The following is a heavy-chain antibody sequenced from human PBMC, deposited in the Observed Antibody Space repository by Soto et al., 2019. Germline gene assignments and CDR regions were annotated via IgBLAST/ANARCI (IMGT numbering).Heavy chain of an antibody. CDR2: ISSDGNNK. J-gene: IGHJ6*02. CDR3: ARRGYGMDV. CDR1: GFIFSSYA. V-gene: IGHV3-30-3*01. Sequence: QVQLVESGGGVVQPGRSLRLSCAASGFIFSSYAMHWVRQAPGKGLEWVAVISSDGNNKYYADSVKGRFTISRDNSKNTLYLQMNSLRAGNTAVYYCARRGYGMDVWGQGTTVTVSS.